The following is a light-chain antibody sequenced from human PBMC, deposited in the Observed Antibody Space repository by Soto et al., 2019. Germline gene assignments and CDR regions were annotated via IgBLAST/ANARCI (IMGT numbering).Light chain of an antibody. CDR3: QQNYGTPIT. CDR1: QSISRY. Sequence: DIQMTQSPSALSASVGDGVPIPCRASQSISRYLNWYQQKPGKAPNLLIYVASSLQSGVPSRFSGSGSGTDFTLTITSLQPEDFATYYCQQNYGTPITFGQGTRVDIK. CDR2: VAS. V-gene: IGKV1-39*01. J-gene: IGKJ5*01.